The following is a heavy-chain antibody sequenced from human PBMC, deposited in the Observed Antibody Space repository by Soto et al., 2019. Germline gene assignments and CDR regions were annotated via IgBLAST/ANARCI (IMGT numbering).Heavy chain of an antibody. V-gene: IGHV3-23*01. CDR2: ISGSGGST. Sequence: GGSLRLSCAASGFTFSSYAMSWVRQAPGKGLEWVSAISGSGGSTYYANSVKGRFTISRDNSKNTLYLQMNSLRAEDTAVYYCAKGRKNYYGSGSYQYWGQGTLVTVSS. CDR1: GFTFSSYA. D-gene: IGHD3-10*01. CDR3: AKGRKNYYGSGSYQY. J-gene: IGHJ4*02.